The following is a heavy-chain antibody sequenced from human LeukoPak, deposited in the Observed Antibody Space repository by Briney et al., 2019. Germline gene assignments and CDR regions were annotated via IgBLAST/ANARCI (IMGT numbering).Heavy chain of an antibody. CDR2: IWYDGSNK. Sequence: GGSLRLSCAAPGFTFSSYGMHWVRQAPGKGLEWVAVIWYDGSNKYYADSVKGRFTISRDNSKNTLYLQMNSLRAEDTAVYYCARGGDSGYDWDYYFDYWGQGTLVTVSS. D-gene: IGHD5-12*01. CDR3: ARGGDSGYDWDYYFDY. CDR1: GFTFSSYG. J-gene: IGHJ4*02. V-gene: IGHV3-33*01.